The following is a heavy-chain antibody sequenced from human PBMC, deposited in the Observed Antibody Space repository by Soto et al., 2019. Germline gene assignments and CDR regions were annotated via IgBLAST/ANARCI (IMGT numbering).Heavy chain of an antibody. D-gene: IGHD4-17*01. Sequence: QVQLVQSGAEVNKPGASVKVSCKASGYTFTSYGISWVRQAPGQGLEWMGWISIYNGNTNYAQKLQGRVTMTTDTATSTAYMELRSLRSDDTAAYYCARDVRSHDYGHYYYGMDVWGQGTTVTVSS. CDR3: ARDVRSHDYGHYYYGMDV. CDR2: ISIYNGNT. V-gene: IGHV1-18*01. CDR1: GYTFTSYG. J-gene: IGHJ6*02.